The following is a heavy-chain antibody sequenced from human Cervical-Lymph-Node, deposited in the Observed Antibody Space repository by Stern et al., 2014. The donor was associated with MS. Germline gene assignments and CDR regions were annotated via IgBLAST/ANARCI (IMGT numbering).Heavy chain of an antibody. Sequence: VQLMQSGGGLVKPGGSLRLSCAASGFTFNNAWMSWVRQAPGKGLEWVGRIRSKTDGGTTDYAAPLKGRFTISRDDSKNTLYLQMNSLKTEDTAVYYCTTLSGSFKLDYWGQGTLVTVSS. CDR2: IRSKTDGGTT. D-gene: IGHD1-26*01. V-gene: IGHV3-15*01. CDR3: TTLSGSFKLDY. J-gene: IGHJ4*02. CDR1: GFTFNNAW.